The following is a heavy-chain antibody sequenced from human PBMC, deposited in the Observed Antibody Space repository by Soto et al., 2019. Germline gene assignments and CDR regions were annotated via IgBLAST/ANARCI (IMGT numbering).Heavy chain of an antibody. CDR1: GYTFTSYG. D-gene: IGHD3-16*01. V-gene: IGHV1-18*01. J-gene: IGHJ4*02. Sequence: QVQLVQSGAEVTKPGASVKVSCKASGYTFTSYGISWVRQAPGQGLEWMGWINPYNGNTNYAQKLQGRVTRTTDTSKNTAYMELRSLRAAETAVYYCARDGFGIDYWGQGPLVTVSS. CDR2: INPYNGNT. CDR3: ARDGFGIDY.